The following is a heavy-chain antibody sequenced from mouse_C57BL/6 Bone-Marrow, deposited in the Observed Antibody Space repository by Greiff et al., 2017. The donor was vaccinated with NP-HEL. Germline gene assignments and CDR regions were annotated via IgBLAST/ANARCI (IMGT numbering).Heavy chain of an antibody. D-gene: IGHD1-1*01. J-gene: IGHJ2*01. Sequence: QVQLKESGAELARPGASVKMSCKASGYTFTSYTMHWVKQRPGQGLEWIGYINPSSGYTKYNQKFKDKATLTADKSSSTAYMQLSSLTSEDSAVYYCARPGYYCGRDYWGQGTTLTVSS. V-gene: IGHV1-4*01. CDR2: INPSSGYT. CDR3: ARPGYYCGRDY. CDR1: GYTFTSYT.